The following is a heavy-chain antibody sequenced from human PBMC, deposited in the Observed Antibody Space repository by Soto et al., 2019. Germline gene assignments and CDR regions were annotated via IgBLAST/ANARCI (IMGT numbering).Heavy chain of an antibody. V-gene: IGHV4-61*01. Sequence: QVQLQESGPGLVKPSETLSLTCTVSGGSVSSGSYYWSWIRQPPGKGLEWIGYIYYSGSTNYNPSLKSRVTISVDTSKNQFPLKLSSVTAADTAVYYCARGITVLRFLEWLLFDYWGQGTLVTVSS. CDR3: ARGITVLRFLEWLLFDY. CDR1: GGSVSSGSYY. CDR2: IYYSGST. D-gene: IGHD3-3*01. J-gene: IGHJ4*02.